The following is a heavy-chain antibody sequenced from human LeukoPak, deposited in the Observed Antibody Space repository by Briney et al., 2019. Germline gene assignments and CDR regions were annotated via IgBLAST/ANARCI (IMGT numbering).Heavy chain of an antibody. V-gene: IGHV1-2*02. D-gene: IGHD3-22*01. CDR3: ARDDPRRYDSSGYEESSYAFDI. CDR1: GYTFTGYY. Sequence: ASVKVSCKASGYTFTGYYMHWVRQAPGQGLEWMGWINPNGGGTNYAQKFQGRVTMTRDTSISTAYMELSRLRSDDTAVYYCARDDPRRYDSSGYEESSYAFDIWGQGTMVTVSS. J-gene: IGHJ3*02. CDR2: INPNGGGT.